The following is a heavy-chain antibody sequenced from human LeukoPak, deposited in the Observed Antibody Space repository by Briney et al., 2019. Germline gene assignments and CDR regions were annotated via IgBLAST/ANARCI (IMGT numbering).Heavy chain of an antibody. V-gene: IGHV3-43*02. CDR3: AKDIYPATITMVRD. J-gene: IGHJ4*02. CDR1: GFTVSTYG. CDR2: FSGSEDSA. D-gene: IGHD3-10*01. Sequence: GGSLRLSCAASGFTVSTYGMSWVRQAPGKGPEWVSGFSGSEDSAYYADSVKGRFTISRDNSKNSLYLQMNSLRTEDTALYYCAKDIYPATITMVRDWGQGTLVTVSS.